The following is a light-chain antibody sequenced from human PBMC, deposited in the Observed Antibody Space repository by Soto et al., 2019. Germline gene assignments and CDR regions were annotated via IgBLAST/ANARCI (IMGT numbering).Light chain of an antibody. J-gene: IGLJ3*02. CDR3: AAWDGGLSRPL. CDR1: SSNIGNNH. V-gene: IGLV1-47*01. Sequence: QSVLTQPPSASGTPGQRVTISCSGSSSNIGNNHVYWYQQLAGTAPKLLMSETNQRPSGVPNRFTASKYGSSASLAISGLRSEDDAADYCAAWDGGLSRPLFGGGTTLTVL. CDR2: ETN.